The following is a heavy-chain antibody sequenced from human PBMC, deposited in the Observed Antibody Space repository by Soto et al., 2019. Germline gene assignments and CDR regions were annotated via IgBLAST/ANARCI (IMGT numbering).Heavy chain of an antibody. Sequence: ASLKVSCKSSGYTFTGYFIHWVRQAPGQGLEWMGWINPYSGGADYAQIFQCRVTMTRDTSISTVYMELSRLRFDDTAVYYCARVIRGAYYNSPLDTWGQGT. D-gene: IGHD3-10*01. CDR2: INPYSGGA. V-gene: IGHV1-2*02. CDR3: ARVIRGAYYNSPLDT. CDR1: GYTFTGYF. J-gene: IGHJ5*02.